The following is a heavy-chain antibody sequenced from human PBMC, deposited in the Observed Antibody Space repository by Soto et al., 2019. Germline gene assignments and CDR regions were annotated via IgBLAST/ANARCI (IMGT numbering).Heavy chain of an antibody. CDR1: GYTFTTYW. CDR3: ARRDTAAFGIDPWFDP. D-gene: IGHD5-18*01. V-gene: IGHV5-51*01. J-gene: IGHJ5*02. Sequence: GESLKISCKASGYTFTTYWMAWVRQMPGKGLEWMGTSYRGDSDTRYSPSFQGQVTISADKSISTAYLQWSSLKASDTAMYYCARRDTAAFGIDPWFDPWGQGTLVTVSS. CDR2: SYRGDSDT.